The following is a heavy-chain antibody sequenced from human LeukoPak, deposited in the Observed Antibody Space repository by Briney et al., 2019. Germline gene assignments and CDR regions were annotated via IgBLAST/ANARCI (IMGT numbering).Heavy chain of an antibody. CDR1: GFTFRDYP. CDR2: ISSAGGTT. CDR3: VKVGDSGYGEYYQH. D-gene: IGHD5-12*01. Sequence: GGSLILSCSASGFTFRDYPIHWVRQAPGEGLQYVSAISSAGGTTYYADSVRGRFTISRDNSKNTLYLQMSSLRAEDTALYYCVKVGDSGYGEYYQHWGQGTLVTVSS. V-gene: IGHV3-64D*06. J-gene: IGHJ1*01.